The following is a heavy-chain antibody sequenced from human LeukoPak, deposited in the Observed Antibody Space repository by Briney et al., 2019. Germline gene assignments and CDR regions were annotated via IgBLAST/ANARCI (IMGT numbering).Heavy chain of an antibody. J-gene: IGHJ6*02. Sequence: GGSLRLSCAASGFTFSNYWMSWIRQAPGKGLEWVANIKQDGSEKYYVDSVKGRFTISRDNAKNSLYLQMNSLRAEDTAVYYCARVGGSASGYYDFWSGYYTYYYYGMDVWGQGTTVTVSS. V-gene: IGHV3-7*01. D-gene: IGHD3-3*01. CDR1: GFTFSNYW. CDR3: ARVGGSASGYYDFWSGYYTYYYYGMDV. CDR2: IKQDGSEK.